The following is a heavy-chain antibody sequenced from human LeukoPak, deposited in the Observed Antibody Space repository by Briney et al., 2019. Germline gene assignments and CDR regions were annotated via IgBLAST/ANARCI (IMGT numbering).Heavy chain of an antibody. J-gene: IGHJ4*02. D-gene: IGHD2-8*02. V-gene: IGHV3-23*01. CDR1: GFTCSTYA. CDR3: AKCMSGTGVCLNFDS. CDR2: ISGSDSGT. Sequence: PGGSLRLSCEASGFTCSTYAMSWVRQPPGTGLEWVSGISGSDSGTYYTDSVKCRFTTSRDNSKNTVYLEIDNVTAEDTAVYYCAKCMSGTGVCLNFDSCVQGFLVTFSS.